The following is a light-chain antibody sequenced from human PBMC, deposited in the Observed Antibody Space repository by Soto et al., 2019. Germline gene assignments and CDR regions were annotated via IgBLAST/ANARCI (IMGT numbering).Light chain of an antibody. CDR3: AAWDDSLNGQV. CDR1: SSNIGAGYD. Sequence: QSVLTQPPSMSGAPGQRVTLSCTGSSSNIGAGYDVHWYQHLPGTAPKLLIQTNNERPSGVPDRFSGSKSGTSVSLAISGLRSEDEATYYCAAWDDSLNGQVFGGGTKLTVL. CDR2: TNN. V-gene: IGLV1-47*01. J-gene: IGLJ3*02.